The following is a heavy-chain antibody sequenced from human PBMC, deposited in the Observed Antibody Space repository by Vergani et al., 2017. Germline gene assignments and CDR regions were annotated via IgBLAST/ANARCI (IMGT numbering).Heavy chain of an antibody. V-gene: IGHV3-7*01. D-gene: IGHD6-19*01. Sequence: EVQLVESGGGLVQPGGSLRLSCAASGFTFSSYWMSWVRQAPGKGLEWVANIKQDGTEKYYVDSVKGRFTISRDNAKNSLYLKMNSLRAEDTAVYYCARSYRIAVAGYNWFDPWGQGTLVTVSS. CDR1: GFTFSSYW. J-gene: IGHJ5*02. CDR3: ARSYRIAVAGYNWFDP. CDR2: IKQDGTEK.